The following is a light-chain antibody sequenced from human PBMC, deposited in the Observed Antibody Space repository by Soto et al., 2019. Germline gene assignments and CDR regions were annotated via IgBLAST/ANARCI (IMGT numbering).Light chain of an antibody. V-gene: IGKV3-20*01. J-gene: IGKJ1*01. Sequence: VVLTQSPGTLSLSPGEGATLSCRASQSLTNTFLTWYQQKPGQAPRLLIYGVFSRATGVPDRFSGGGSGTDFTLSISRLEPEDSAVYFCQQYAFSPRTFGQGTKVDIK. CDR3: QQYAFSPRT. CDR2: GVF. CDR1: QSLTNTF.